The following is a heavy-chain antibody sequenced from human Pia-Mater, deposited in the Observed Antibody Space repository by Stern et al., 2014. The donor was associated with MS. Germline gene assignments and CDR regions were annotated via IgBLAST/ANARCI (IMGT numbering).Heavy chain of an antibody. Sequence: VQLVESGAEVKKPWAAGKVSCKSSGGTFSSHTISWLRQAPGHGLEWMGGIIPMFGTAHYAQKNQGNATFTAAESTEKAYLELSSLRSEDTAVYYCARQWAAAGQLDYWGQGTLVTVSS. V-gene: IGHV1-69*01. CDR2: IIPMFGTA. CDR1: GGTFSSHT. D-gene: IGHD6-13*01. CDR3: ARQWAAAGQLDY. J-gene: IGHJ4*02.